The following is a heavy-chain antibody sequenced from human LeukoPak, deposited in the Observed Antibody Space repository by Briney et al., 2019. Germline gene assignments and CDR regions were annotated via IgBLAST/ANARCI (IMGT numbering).Heavy chain of an antibody. CDR1: GYTFTRYG. V-gene: IGHV1-18*01. D-gene: IGHD3-22*01. Sequence: ASVKVPCKASGYTFTRYGISWVRQAPGQGIEWMGWISAYNDNTNYAQKLQGRVTMTTDTSTSTAYMELRGLRSDDTAVYYCARVSSGYFDYWGQGTLVTVSS. CDR3: ARVSSGYFDY. J-gene: IGHJ4*02. CDR2: ISAYNDNT.